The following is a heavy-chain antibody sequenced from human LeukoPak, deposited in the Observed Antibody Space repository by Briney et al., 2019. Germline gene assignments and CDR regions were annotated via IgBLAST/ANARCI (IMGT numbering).Heavy chain of an antibody. V-gene: IGHV3-53*01. CDR1: GLTLSSKY. CDR3: GISGDYDTFDF. J-gene: IGHJ4*02. D-gene: IGHD4-17*01. Sequence: GGALRLSCAVSGLTLSSKYMSWVRQAPGKGLEWVSVIYAGGYTFYAESVRGRFIISRDNSKNTLYFQMNSLRAEDTAVYYCGISGDYDTFDFRGQGTLVTVSS. CDR2: IYAGGYT.